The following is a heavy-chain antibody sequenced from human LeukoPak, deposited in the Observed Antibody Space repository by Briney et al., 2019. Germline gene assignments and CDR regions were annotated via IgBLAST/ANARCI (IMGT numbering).Heavy chain of an antibody. CDR1: GGPISSGSYY. J-gene: IGHJ4*02. Sequence: PSETLSLTXTVSGGPISSGSYYWSWIRQPAGKGLEWIGRIYTSGSTNYNPSLKSRVTISVDTSKNQFSLKLSSVTAADTAVYCCARDSPTCGGDCYLFDYWGQGTLVTVSS. CDR3: ARDSPTCGGDCYLFDY. D-gene: IGHD2-21*01. V-gene: IGHV4-61*02. CDR2: IYTSGST.